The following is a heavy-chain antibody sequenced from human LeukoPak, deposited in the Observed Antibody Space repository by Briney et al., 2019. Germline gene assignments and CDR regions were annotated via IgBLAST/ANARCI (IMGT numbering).Heavy chain of an antibody. Sequence: ASVKVSCKASGYTFTSYGISWVRQAPGQGLEWMGWISAYNGNTNYAQKLQGRVTMTTDTSTSTAYMGLRSLRSDDTAVYYCARAVVVAPVGYYYYMDVWGKGTTVTVSS. V-gene: IGHV1-18*01. J-gene: IGHJ6*03. D-gene: IGHD2-15*01. CDR1: GYTFTSYG. CDR3: ARAVVVAPVGYYYYMDV. CDR2: ISAYNGNT.